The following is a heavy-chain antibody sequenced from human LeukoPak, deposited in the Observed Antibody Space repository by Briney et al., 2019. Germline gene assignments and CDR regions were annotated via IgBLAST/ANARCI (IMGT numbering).Heavy chain of an antibody. J-gene: IGHJ4*02. V-gene: IGHV3-30*18. CDR1: GFTFSSYG. Sequence: PGRSLRLSCTASGFTFSSYGMHWVRQAPGKGLEWVAVISYDGSNKYYADSVKGRFTISRDNSKNMLYLQMNSLRAEDTAVYYCAKDNRAKSLDYWGQGTLVTVSS. CDR2: ISYDGSNK. CDR3: AKDNRAKSLDY.